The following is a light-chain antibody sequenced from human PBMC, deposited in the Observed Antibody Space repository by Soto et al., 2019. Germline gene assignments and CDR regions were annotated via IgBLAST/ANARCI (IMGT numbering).Light chain of an antibody. CDR3: NQNNRHPT. CDR1: QSISSW. CDR2: KAS. J-gene: IGKJ1*01. Sequence: DIQMTQSPSTLSASVGDRVTITCRASQSISSWLAWYQQKPGKAPKLLIYKASSFESGVPSRFTGSESGTAFTLTSTSVQADDFATYYCNQNNRHPTFGQGTKVEIK. V-gene: IGKV1-5*03.